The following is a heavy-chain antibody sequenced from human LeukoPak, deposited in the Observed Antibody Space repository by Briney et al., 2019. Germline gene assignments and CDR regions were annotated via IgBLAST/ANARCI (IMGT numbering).Heavy chain of an antibody. Sequence: GGSLRLSCAASGFTFSTYWVHWVGQAPGKGLVWVSRIKSDGSTIYADSVKGRFTISRDNAKNTVSLQMNSLRAEDTGVYYCARAPSEIGGYYPEYFRHWGQGTLVTVSS. CDR1: GFTFSTYW. CDR3: ARAPSEIGGYYPEYFRH. CDR2: IKSDGST. J-gene: IGHJ1*01. D-gene: IGHD3-22*01. V-gene: IGHV3-74*01.